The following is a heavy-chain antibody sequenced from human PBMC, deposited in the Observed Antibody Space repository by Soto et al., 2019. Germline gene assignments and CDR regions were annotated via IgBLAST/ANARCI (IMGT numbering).Heavy chain of an antibody. CDR3: ARDVHSSSWNTWFDP. Sequence: ASVKLCCEASGGRFRSYTISWVRQAPGQGLEWMGRIIPILGIANYAQKFQGRVTITADKSTSTAYMELSSLRSEDTAVYYCARDVHSSSWNTWFDPWGQGTLVTVSS. D-gene: IGHD6-13*01. CDR2: IIPILGIA. J-gene: IGHJ5*02. V-gene: IGHV1-69*02. CDR1: GGRFRSYT.